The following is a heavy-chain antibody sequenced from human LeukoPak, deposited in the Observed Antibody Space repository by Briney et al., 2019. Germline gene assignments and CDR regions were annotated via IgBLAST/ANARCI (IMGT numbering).Heavy chain of an antibody. J-gene: IGHJ1*01. CDR2: ISGSGVNT. CDR1: GFTSTFYA. CDR3: AKGPYYEVRYEYYQQ. Sequence: GGSRRLSCADSGFTSTFYAMSWVRQAPGKGLEWVSGISGSGVNTYYADSVKGRFTISRDNSKNTLYLQMNSLRAEDTAVYYCAKGPYYEVRYEYYQQWGQGTLFTVSS. D-gene: IGHD1-26*01. V-gene: IGHV3-23*01.